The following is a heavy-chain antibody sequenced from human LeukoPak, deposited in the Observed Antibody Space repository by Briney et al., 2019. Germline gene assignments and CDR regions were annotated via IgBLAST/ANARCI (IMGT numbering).Heavy chain of an antibody. Sequence: GGSLRLSCAASGFTFSSYSMNWVRQAPGKGLEWVSYISSSSSTIYYADSVKGRFTISRDNAKNSLYLQMNSLRDEDTAVYYCARDRRSVAGEGTWYYYYGMDVWGQGTTVTVSS. CDR3: ARDRRSVAGEGTWYYYYGMDV. CDR2: ISSSSSTI. J-gene: IGHJ6*02. V-gene: IGHV3-48*02. CDR1: GFTFSSYS. D-gene: IGHD6-19*01.